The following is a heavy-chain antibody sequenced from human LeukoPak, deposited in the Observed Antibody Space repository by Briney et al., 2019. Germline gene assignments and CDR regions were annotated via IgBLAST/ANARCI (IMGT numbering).Heavy chain of an antibody. Sequence: GGSLRLSCAASGFTFSSYGMHWVRQAPGKGLGWVAVIWYDGSNKYYADSVKGRFTISRDNSKNTLYLQMNSLRAEDTAVYYCARDRAVAGTKGWFDPWGQGTLVTVSS. CDR3: ARDRAVAGTKGWFDP. CDR2: IWYDGSNK. CDR1: GFTFSSYG. V-gene: IGHV3-33*01. J-gene: IGHJ5*02. D-gene: IGHD6-19*01.